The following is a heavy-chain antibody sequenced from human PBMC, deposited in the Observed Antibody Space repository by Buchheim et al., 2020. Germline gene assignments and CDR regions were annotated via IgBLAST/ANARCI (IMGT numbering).Heavy chain of an antibody. CDR2: ISDSGTSI. V-gene: IGHV3-21*06. Sequence: EVKLVESGGGLVKPGGSLRLSCSASGFAFSTMSMNWVRQSPERGLEWVSSISDSGTSIYYKDSVRGRFTISRDNAKSLLFLQMNSLKVEDSGLYYCARDVSYWGQGTL. CDR3: ARDVSY. J-gene: IGHJ4*02. CDR1: GFAFSTMS.